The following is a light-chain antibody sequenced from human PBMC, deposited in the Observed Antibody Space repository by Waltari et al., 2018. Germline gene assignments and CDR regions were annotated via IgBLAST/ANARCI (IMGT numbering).Light chain of an antibody. CDR1: DSDVGPYDF. J-gene: IGLJ1*01. Sequence: QSALTQPASVSGSPGPSITISCSGTDSDVGPYDFFPRYQQHPGKAPHLIIYEVSNRPSGISNRFSASKSGNTASLTISGLQAEDEADYYCSSYTTSSAPGVFGTGTRVTVL. CDR3: SSYTTSSAPGV. V-gene: IGLV2-14*01. CDR2: EVS.